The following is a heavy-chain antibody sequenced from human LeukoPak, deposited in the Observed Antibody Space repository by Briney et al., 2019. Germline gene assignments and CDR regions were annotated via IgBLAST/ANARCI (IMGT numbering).Heavy chain of an antibody. D-gene: IGHD2-2*01. CDR1: GFTLSTYA. J-gene: IGHJ4*02. Sequence: GESLRLSCAASGFTLSTYAMSWVRQAPGKGLEWVSGISGGGDSTYYADSVKGRFTISRDNSKKTVYLQMNSLRAEDTAVYYCAKDARWYCSTTTCFILDYWGQGTLVTVSS. CDR3: AKDARWYCSTTTCFILDY. V-gene: IGHV3-23*01. CDR2: ISGGGDST.